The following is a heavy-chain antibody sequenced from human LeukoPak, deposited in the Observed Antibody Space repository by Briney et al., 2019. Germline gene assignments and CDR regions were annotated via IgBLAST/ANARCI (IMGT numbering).Heavy chain of an antibody. V-gene: IGHV4-59*08. Sequence: PSETRSLTCTVSGGIISSYYWNWIRQPPGKGLEWIGYIHSSGSTKYNPSLKSRVTISVDTSKNQFSLKLSSVTAADRAVYYCARWYSSGWAFDYWGQGTLVTVSS. J-gene: IGHJ4*02. CDR1: GGIISSYY. CDR3: ARWYSSGWAFDY. D-gene: IGHD6-19*01. CDR2: IHSSGST.